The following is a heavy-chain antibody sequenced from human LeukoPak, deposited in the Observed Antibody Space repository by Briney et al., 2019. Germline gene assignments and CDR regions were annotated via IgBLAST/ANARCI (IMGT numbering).Heavy chain of an antibody. CDR3: AGLRSGTSDY. Sequence: ASVKVSCKASGYTFTSYGVSWVRQAPGQGLEWMGGIIPIFGTANYAQKFQGRVTITADESTSTAYMELSSLRSEDTAVYYCAGLRSGTSDYWGQGTLVTVSS. CDR1: GYTFTSYG. J-gene: IGHJ4*02. D-gene: IGHD1-1*01. CDR2: IIPIFGTA. V-gene: IGHV1-69*13.